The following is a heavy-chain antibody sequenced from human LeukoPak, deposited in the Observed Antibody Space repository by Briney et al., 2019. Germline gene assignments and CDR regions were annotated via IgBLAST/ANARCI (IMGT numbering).Heavy chain of an antibody. J-gene: IGHJ3*02. Sequence: PGGSLRLSCAASRFTFSSYGVHWVRQAPGKGLEWVAVISYDGNNRYYADSVKGRFTISRYNSKNTLYLQMNSLRAEDTAVYYCAKVKGEVIGAFDIWGQGTMVTVSS. V-gene: IGHV3-30*18. CDR2: ISYDGNNR. D-gene: IGHD3-16*01. CDR3: AKVKGEVIGAFDI. CDR1: RFTFSSYG.